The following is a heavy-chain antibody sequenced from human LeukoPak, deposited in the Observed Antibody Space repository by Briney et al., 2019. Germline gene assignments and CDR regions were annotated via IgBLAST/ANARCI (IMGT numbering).Heavy chain of an antibody. D-gene: IGHD3-10*01. CDR3: TRELFDFDY. V-gene: IGHV3-23*01. Sequence: PGGSLRLSCAASGLTFSNHAMGWVRQAPGKGREWISEISGSGGSTYYADSVKGRFTISRDNSKNTLYLQMNSLRAEDTAVYYCTRELFDFDYWGQGTLVTVS. CDR2: ISGSGGST. J-gene: IGHJ4*02. CDR1: GLTFSNHA.